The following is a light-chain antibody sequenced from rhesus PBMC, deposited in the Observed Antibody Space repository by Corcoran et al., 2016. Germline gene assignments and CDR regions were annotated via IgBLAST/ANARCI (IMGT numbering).Light chain of an antibody. CDR3: QETSNLWT. Sequence: EIVMTQSPATLSLSPGETATISCRTSQSVSSYLAWYQQKPGQAPRPLLYGASSRAPGIPDRFSGSGSGKDFTLTISSLEPEDFAVYYWQETSNLWTFGQGTKVEIK. CDR2: GAS. V-gene: IGKV3-31*02. J-gene: IGKJ1*01. CDR1: QSVSSY.